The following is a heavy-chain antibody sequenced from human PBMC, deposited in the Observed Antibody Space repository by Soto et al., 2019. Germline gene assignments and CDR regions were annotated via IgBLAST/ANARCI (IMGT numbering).Heavy chain of an antibody. D-gene: IGHD3-3*01. Sequence: RRLSCAASGFTFSSYWMHWVRQAPGKGLVWVSRINSDGSSTSYADSVKGRFTISRDNAKNTLYLQMNSLRAEDTAVYYCAREVGGYYYFFGGNWFDPWGQGTLVTVSS. CDR1: GFTFSSYW. V-gene: IGHV3-74*01. CDR3: AREVGGYYYFFGGNWFDP. CDR2: INSDGSST. J-gene: IGHJ5*02.